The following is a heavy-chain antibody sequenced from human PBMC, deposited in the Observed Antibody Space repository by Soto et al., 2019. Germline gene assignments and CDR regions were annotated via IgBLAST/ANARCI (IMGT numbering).Heavy chain of an antibody. D-gene: IGHD3-10*01. CDR1: GGSISSSNW. Sequence: RSLTCAVSGGSISSSNWWSWVRQPPGKGLEWIGEIYHSGSTNYNPSLKSRVTISVDKSKNQFPLKLSSVTAADTAVYYCAREWADYYGSGGGGSIDYWGQGTLVTVSS. J-gene: IGHJ4*02. CDR2: IYHSGST. V-gene: IGHV4-4*02. CDR3: AREWADYYGSGGGGSIDY.